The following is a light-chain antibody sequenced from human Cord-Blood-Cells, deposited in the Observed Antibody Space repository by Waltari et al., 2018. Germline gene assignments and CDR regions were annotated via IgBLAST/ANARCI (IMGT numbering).Light chain of an antibody. CDR2: KAS. CDR3: QQYNSYSS. V-gene: IGKV1-5*03. CDR1: QSISSG. Sequence: DIQMTQSTSTLSASVGDRVTITCRASQSISSGLAWYQQKPGNAPKLLIYKASSLESGVQSRFSGCGSGTEVTLTISSLQPDDFATYYCQQYNSYSSFGQGTKLEIK. J-gene: IGKJ2*03.